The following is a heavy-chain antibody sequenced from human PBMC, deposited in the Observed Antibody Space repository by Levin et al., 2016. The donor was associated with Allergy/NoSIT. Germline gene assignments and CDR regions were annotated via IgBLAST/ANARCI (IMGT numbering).Heavy chain of an antibody. CDR2: ISSSSSYI. CDR1: GFTFSSYS. V-gene: IGHV3-21*04. D-gene: IGHD2-15*01. Sequence: GESLKISCAASGFTFSSYSMNWVRQAPGKGLEWVSSISSSSSYIYYADSVKGRFTISRDNAKNSLYLQMNSLRAEDTAVYYCARGYCSGGSCYSPRIPALDYWGQGTLVTVSS. CDR3: ARGYCSGGSCYSPRIPALDY. J-gene: IGHJ4*02.